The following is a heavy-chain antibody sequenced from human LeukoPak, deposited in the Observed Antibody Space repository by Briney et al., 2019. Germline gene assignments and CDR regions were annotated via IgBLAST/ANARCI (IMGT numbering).Heavy chain of an antibody. CDR1: GFIFSSYQ. CDR2: INSDGSST. J-gene: IGHJ4*02. CDR3: AREYDFWSGCPSYFDY. V-gene: IGHV3-74*01. Sequence: PGGSLRLSCAASGFIFSSYQMHWVRQAPGKGLVWVSRINSDGSSTNYADSVKGRFTISRDNAKNTLYLQMNSLRADDTAVYYCAREYDFWSGCPSYFDYWGQGTLVTVSS. D-gene: IGHD3-3*01.